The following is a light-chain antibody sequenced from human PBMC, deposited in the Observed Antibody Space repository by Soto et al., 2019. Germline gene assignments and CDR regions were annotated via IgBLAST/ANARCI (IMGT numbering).Light chain of an antibody. J-gene: IGLJ2*01. CDR2: DDN. V-gene: IGLV6-57*02. CDR1: SGSIASNY. Sequence: NFMLTQPHSVSESPGKTVTISCTGSSGSIASNYVQWYQQRPGSAPTTVIYDDNQRPSGVPDRFSGSVDSSSNSASLTISGLTTEDEADYYCQSYDSSTVIFGGGTKLTVL. CDR3: QSYDSSTVI.